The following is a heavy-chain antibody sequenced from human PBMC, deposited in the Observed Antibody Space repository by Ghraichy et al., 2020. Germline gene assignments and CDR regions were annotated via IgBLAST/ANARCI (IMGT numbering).Heavy chain of an antibody. CDR3: VGSGTKPLGW. CDR2: ISHDGSNQ. Sequence: SLNISCAASGFTFSSCAMHWVRQAPGKGLEWVAVISHDGSNQLYADSVKGRFTISRDNSNNTLYLQMNSLRADDTAVYYAVGSGTKPLGWWGQGALVTVSS. J-gene: IGHJ4*02. V-gene: IGHV3-30*04. D-gene: IGHD3-10*01. CDR1: GFTFSSCA.